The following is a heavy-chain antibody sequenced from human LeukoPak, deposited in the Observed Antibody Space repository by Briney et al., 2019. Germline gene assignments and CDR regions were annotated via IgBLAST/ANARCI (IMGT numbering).Heavy chain of an antibody. CDR3: AREGRYRYGYNEYHSYMDI. Sequence: SETLSLTCTVSGGSISSYYWSWIRQPPGKGLEWIGYIYYSGSTNYNPSLKSRVNISVDTSKNQFSLKLSSVTAAETAVYYCAREGRYRYGYNEYHSYMDIWGKGTTVTVSS. CDR2: IYYSGST. D-gene: IGHD5-24*01. CDR1: GGSISSYY. V-gene: IGHV4-59*01. J-gene: IGHJ6*03.